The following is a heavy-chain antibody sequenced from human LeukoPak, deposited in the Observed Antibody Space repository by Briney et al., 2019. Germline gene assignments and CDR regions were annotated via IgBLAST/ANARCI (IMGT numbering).Heavy chain of an antibody. V-gene: IGHV4-59*01. CDR1: GGSISSYY. CDR3: ARTIEGYAGGPGSSYYYYMDV. D-gene: IGHD5-12*01. Sequence: SETLSLTCTVSGGSISSYYWSWIRQPPRKGLDWIGYIHYSGSTHYSPSLKSRGTISVDTSKNQVSLKLRSVTAADTAVYYCARTIEGYAGGPGSSYYYYMDVWGKGTTVTISS. J-gene: IGHJ6*03. CDR2: IHYSGST.